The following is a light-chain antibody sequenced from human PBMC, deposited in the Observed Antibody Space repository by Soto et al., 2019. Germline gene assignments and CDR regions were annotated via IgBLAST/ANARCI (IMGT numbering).Light chain of an antibody. V-gene: IGKV3-11*01. CDR3: QQRSNWS. CDR1: QSVGNY. J-gene: IGKJ5*01. CDR2: DAS. Sequence: PGERATLSWRASQSVGNYLAWYQQKPGQAPRLLIYDASSRATDIPARFSGSGSGTDFTLTSSSLEPEDFAVYYCQQRSNWSFGQGTRLEIK.